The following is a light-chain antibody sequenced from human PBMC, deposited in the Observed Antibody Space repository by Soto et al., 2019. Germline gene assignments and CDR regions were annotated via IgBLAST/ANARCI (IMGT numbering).Light chain of an antibody. V-gene: IGLV2-23*02. CDR2: EVT. Sequence: QSALTQPASVSGSPGQSITISCTGTSSDVGSYNLVSWYQQHPGTAPKLMIYEVTTRPSGVSDRFSGSKSGNTASLTISGLQAEDEADYKCCSYAGSSTVVFGGGTKVTV. CDR3: CSYAGSSTVV. J-gene: IGLJ2*01. CDR1: SSDVGSYNL.